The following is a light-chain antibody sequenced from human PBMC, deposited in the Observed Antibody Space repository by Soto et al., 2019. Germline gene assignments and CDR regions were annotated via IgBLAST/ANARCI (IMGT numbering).Light chain of an antibody. CDR3: QQSYSTPFT. J-gene: IGKJ3*01. CDR2: AAS. CDR1: QTISSY. Sequence: DIQMTPSPSSLSASVGDRVTITCRASQTISSYLNWYQQKPGKAPKLLIYAASSLQSGVPSGFSGSGSGTEFTLTISSLQPEDFATYYCQQSYSTPFTFGPGTKVDIK. V-gene: IGKV1-39*01.